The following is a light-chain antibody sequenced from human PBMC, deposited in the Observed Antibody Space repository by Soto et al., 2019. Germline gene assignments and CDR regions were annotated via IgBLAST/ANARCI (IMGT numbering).Light chain of an antibody. CDR2: GYV. CDR1: GSNVGAGYD. J-gene: IGLJ2*01. V-gene: IGLV1-40*01. Sequence: QSVLTQPPSVSGAPGQRVTIACTGSGSNVGAGYDIHWYQQLPGKSPKLLIFGYVNRPSGVPDRFSGSRSGMSAFLVITGLQADDEGDYFCQSYDRNIVIFGGGTKVTVL. CDR3: QSYDRNIVI.